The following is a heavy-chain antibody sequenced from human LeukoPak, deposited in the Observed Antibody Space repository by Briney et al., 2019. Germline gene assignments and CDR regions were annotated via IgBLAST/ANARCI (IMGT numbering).Heavy chain of an antibody. V-gene: IGHV3-21*01. Sequence: XGSLRLSCAASGFTFSSYSMNWVRQAPGKGLEWVSSISSSSSYIYYADSVKGRFTISRDNAKNSLYLQMNSLRAEDTAVYYCAREDDSSGWYPDYWGQGTLVTVSS. CDR2: ISSSSSYI. CDR3: AREDDSSGWYPDY. J-gene: IGHJ4*02. D-gene: IGHD6-19*01. CDR1: GFTFSSYS.